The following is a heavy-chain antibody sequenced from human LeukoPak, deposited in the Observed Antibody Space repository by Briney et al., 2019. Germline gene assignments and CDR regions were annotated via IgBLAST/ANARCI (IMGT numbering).Heavy chain of an antibody. CDR1: GFTFGSYG. D-gene: IGHD3-22*01. J-gene: IGHJ4*02. Sequence: GGSLRLSCAASGFTFGSYGMSWVRQAPGKGLEWVAFITTTGATTSYAGSVKGRFTISRDNARDALYMQMNSLRDEDTALYYCTIMHGYYDGSGYWVQWGQGTLVTVSS. CDR2: ITTTGATT. CDR3: TIMHGYYDGSGYWVQ. V-gene: IGHV3-23*01.